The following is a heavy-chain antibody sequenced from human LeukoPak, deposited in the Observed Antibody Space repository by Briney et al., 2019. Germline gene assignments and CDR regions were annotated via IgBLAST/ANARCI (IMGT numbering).Heavy chain of an antibody. D-gene: IGHD3-22*01. J-gene: IGHJ6*02. CDR1: GFTFSSYS. Sequence: GGSLRLSCAASGFTFSSYSMNWVRQAPGKGLEWVSSISSSSSHIYYADSVKGRFTISRDNAKNSLYLQMNSLRAEDTAVYYCARSYDSSGYYSYYYYYGMDVWGQGTTVTVS. V-gene: IGHV3-21*01. CDR3: ARSYDSSGYYSYYYYYGMDV. CDR2: ISSSSSHI.